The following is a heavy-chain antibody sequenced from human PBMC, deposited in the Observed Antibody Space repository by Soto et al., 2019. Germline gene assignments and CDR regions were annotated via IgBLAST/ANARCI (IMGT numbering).Heavy chain of an antibody. V-gene: IGHV4-59*01. CDR3: ERDFKEYCSDGKCNWFDP. Sequence: SETLSLTCTVSGASITTYYWSWIRQPPGKGLEWIGYISYSGSTDYNPSLKSRDTISFDASKNQISLQVRAATAADAAVYYCERDFKEYCSDGKCNWFDPWGQGTLVTVSS. CDR2: ISYSGST. D-gene: IGHD2-15*01. CDR1: GASITTYY. J-gene: IGHJ5*02.